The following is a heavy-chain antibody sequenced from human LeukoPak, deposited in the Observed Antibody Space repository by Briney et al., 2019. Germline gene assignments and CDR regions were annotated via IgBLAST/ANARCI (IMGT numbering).Heavy chain of an antibody. D-gene: IGHD3-10*01. CDR3: ARDSSPYYYGSGRNDF. J-gene: IGHJ4*02. CDR1: GFTFSSYA. V-gene: IGHV3-30*04. CDR2: ISYDGSNK. Sequence: GRSLRLSCAASGFTFSSYAMPWVRQAPGRGLEWVAVISYDGSNKYYADSVKGRFTITIDNSKNTLYLQMNSLRAEDTAVYYCARDSSPYYYGSGRNDFWGQGTLVTVSS.